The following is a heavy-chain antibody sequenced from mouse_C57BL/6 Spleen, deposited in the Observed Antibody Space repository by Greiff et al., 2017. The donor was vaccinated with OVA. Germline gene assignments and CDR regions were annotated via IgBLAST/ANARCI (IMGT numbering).Heavy chain of an antibody. CDR3: AREGDSSGYYAMDY. Sequence: VKLKQSGPELVKPGASVKISCKASGYAFSSSWMNWVKQRPGKGLEWIGRIYPGDGDTNYNGKFKGKATLTADKSSSTAYMQLSSLTSEDSAVYFCAREGDSSGYYAMDYWGQGTSVTVSS. J-gene: IGHJ4*01. D-gene: IGHD3-2*02. V-gene: IGHV1-82*01. CDR1: GYAFSSSW. CDR2: IYPGDGDT.